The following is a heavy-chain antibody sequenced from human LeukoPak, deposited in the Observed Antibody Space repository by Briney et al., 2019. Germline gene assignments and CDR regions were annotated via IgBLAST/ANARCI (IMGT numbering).Heavy chain of an antibody. D-gene: IGHD2-15*01. CDR1: GYSFTSYG. Sequence: GASVKVSCKASGYSFTSYGISWVRQAPGQGLEWMGWISTYNGNTNYEWRLQGRVTMTTDTSTSTVNMELRSLTSDDTAVYYCARVPSGGPFDYRGQGTLVTVSS. V-gene: IGHV1-18*01. J-gene: IGHJ4*02. CDR2: ISTYNGNT. CDR3: ARVPSGGPFDY.